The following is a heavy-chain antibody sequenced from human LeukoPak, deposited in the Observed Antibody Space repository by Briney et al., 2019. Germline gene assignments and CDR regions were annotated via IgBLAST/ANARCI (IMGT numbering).Heavy chain of an antibody. CDR3: ARDGGFRYYDSGYYFDY. V-gene: IGHV7-4-1*02. CDR1: GYTFTSYA. D-gene: IGHD3-22*01. Sequence: GASVKVSCKASGYTFTSYAMGWVRQAPGQGLEWMGWISTNTGNPTYAQGFTGRFVFSLDTSVSTAYLQISSLKAEDTAVYYCARDGGFRYYDSGYYFDYWGQGTLVTVSS. J-gene: IGHJ4*02. CDR2: ISTNTGNP.